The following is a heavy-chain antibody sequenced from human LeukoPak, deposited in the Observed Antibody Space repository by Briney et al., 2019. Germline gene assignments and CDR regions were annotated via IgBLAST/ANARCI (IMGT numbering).Heavy chain of an antibody. CDR3: ARHPYGLVREAYFDP. CDR2: VYRTGDT. J-gene: IGHJ5*02. Sequence: SETLSLTCAVSGDSISSVNCWGWIRQPPGKALEWIGSVYRTGDTNCNPSLKSRVTISIDTSKNQFSLRLTSVTAADTAVYYCARHPYGLVREAYFDPWGQGTLVTVSS. D-gene: IGHD6-19*01. CDR1: GDSISSVNC. V-gene: IGHV4-38-2*01.